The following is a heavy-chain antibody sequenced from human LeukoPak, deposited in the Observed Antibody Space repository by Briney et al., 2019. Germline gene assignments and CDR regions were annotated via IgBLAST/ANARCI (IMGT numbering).Heavy chain of an antibody. V-gene: IGHV3-64*01. D-gene: IGHD7-27*01. CDR3: ARVDTVGMRYYFDY. Sequence: PGGSLRLSCAASGFTFSSYAMHWVRQAPGKGLEYVSAISSNGGSTYYANSVKGRLTISRDNSKNTLYLQMGSLRAEDMAVYYCARVDTVGMRYYFDYWGQGTLVTVSS. CDR1: GFTFSSYA. CDR2: ISSNGGST. J-gene: IGHJ4*02.